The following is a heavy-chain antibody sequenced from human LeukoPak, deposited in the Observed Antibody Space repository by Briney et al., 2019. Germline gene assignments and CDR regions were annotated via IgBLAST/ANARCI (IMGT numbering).Heavy chain of an antibody. CDR2: ISAYNGNT. CDR1: GYTFTSYG. V-gene: IGHV1-18*01. CDR3: VRDHYYNSSGYTFGY. Sequence: GASVKVSCKASGYTFTSYGISWVRQAPGQGLEWMGWISAYNGNTNYAQKLQGRVTMTTDTSTSTAYMELRSLRSDDTAVYYCVRDHYYNSSGYTFGYWGQGTLVTVSS. D-gene: IGHD3-22*01. J-gene: IGHJ4*02.